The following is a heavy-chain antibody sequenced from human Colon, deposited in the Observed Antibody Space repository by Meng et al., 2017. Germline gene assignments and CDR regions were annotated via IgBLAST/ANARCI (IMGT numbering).Heavy chain of an antibody. Sequence: GGSLRLSCAAPGLTFSNYWFHWVRQVPGMGLEWVSRVNTDGTSTVYADSVEGRFTISRDNANNAVYLQMNNLGVEDTAVYYCASWARGSGSYAVFGYWGQGTLVTVSS. V-gene: IGHV3-74*01. CDR1: GLTFSNYW. CDR3: ASWARGSGSYAVFGY. J-gene: IGHJ4*02. CDR2: VNTDGTST. D-gene: IGHD3-10*01.